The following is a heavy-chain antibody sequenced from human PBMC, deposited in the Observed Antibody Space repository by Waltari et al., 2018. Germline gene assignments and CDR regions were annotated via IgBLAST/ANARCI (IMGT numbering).Heavy chain of an antibody. Sequence: EVQLVESGGGLVQPGGSLRLACAASGFTFGSYWMSWVRKAPGKGLEGVANIQEDGSEKNYVDSVKCRFTISRDNAKNSLYLQMNSLRAEDTAVYFCARDNSSSWYFFDYWGQGTVVTVSS. V-gene: IGHV3-7*01. D-gene: IGHD6-13*01. J-gene: IGHJ4*02. CDR2: IQEDGSEK. CDR1: GFTFGSYW. CDR3: ARDNSSSWYFFDY.